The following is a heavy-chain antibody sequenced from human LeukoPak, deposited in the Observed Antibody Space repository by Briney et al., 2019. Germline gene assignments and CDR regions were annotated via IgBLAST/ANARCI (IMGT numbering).Heavy chain of an antibody. CDR1: GFTFSSYA. V-gene: IGHV3-23*01. D-gene: IGHD3-3*01. CDR3: AVRRFLEWLFSGGLSY. Sequence: GGSLRLSCAASGFTFSSYAMSWVRQAPGKGLEWVSAISGSGGSTYYADSVKGRFTISRDNSKNTLYLQMNSLRAEDTAVYYCAVRRFLEWLFSGGLSYWGQGTLVTVSS. J-gene: IGHJ4*02. CDR2: ISGSGGST.